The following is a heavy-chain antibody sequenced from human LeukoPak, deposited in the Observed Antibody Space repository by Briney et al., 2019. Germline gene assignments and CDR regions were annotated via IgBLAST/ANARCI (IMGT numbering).Heavy chain of an antibody. D-gene: IGHD3-10*01. CDR2: IYSGGST. CDR1: GFTVSSNY. CDR3: AKELLWFGELLYFDY. Sequence: GGSLRLSCAASGFTVSSNYMSWVRQAPGKGLEWVSVIYSGGSTYYADSVKGRFTISRDNSKNTLYLQMNSLRAEDTAVYYCAKELLWFGELLYFDYWGQGTLVTVSS. J-gene: IGHJ4*02. V-gene: IGHV3-53*01.